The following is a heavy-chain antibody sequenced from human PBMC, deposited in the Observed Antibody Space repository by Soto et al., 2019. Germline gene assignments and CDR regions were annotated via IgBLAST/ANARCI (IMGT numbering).Heavy chain of an antibody. CDR1: GGSISSYY. D-gene: IGHD3-22*01. V-gene: IGHV4-59*01. J-gene: IGHJ6*02. Sequence: QVQLQESGPGLVKPSETLSLTCTVSGGSISSYYWSWIRQPPGKGLEWIGYIYYSGSTNYNPSLKSRVTISVDTSKNQFSLKLSSVTAADTAVYYCARDLGEYYYDSSGYHYYYYGMDVWGQGTTVTVSS. CDR3: ARDLGEYYYDSSGYHYYYYGMDV. CDR2: IYYSGST.